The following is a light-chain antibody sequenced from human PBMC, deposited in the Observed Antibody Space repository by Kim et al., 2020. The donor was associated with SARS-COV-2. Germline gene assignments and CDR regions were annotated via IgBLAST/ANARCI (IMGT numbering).Light chain of an antibody. V-gene: IGLV6-57*03. J-gene: IGLJ2*01. CDR1: GGSIDDNY. CDR2: EDD. CDR3: QSYNRSNVV. Sequence: GKTITISCTRSGGSIDDNYVQWYQQRPGGVPIIVIYEDDQRPSGVSDRFSGSIDNSSNSASLTISGLKTEDEADYYCQSYNRSNVVFGGGTQLTVL.